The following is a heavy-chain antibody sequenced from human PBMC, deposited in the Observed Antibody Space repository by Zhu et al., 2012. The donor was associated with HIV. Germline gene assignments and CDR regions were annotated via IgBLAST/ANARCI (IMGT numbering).Heavy chain of an antibody. Sequence: EVQLVESGGGLVQPGGSLRLSCAASGFTFSNYWMHWVRQAPGKGLVWVSHINYDGSSTNYADSVKGRFTISRDNARNTLYLQMSSLRAEDTAVYYCVRDPPTVRDLFDYWGQGTLVTVSS. D-gene: IGHD1-1*01. J-gene: IGHJ4*02. CDR1: GFTFSNYW. V-gene: IGHV3-74*01. CDR3: VRDPPTVRDLFDY. CDR2: INYDGSST.